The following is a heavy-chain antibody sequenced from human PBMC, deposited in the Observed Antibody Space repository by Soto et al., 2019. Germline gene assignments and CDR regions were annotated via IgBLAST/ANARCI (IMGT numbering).Heavy chain of an antibody. Sequence: ASVKVSCKASGYTFSSYAMHWVRQAPGQRLEWMGWINAGNGNRKYSQKFQGRVTITRDTSASTAYMELSSLRSEDTAVYYCARELAAAGSDYWGQGTLVTVSS. CDR1: GYTFSSYA. D-gene: IGHD6-13*01. V-gene: IGHV1-3*01. CDR3: ARELAAAGSDY. J-gene: IGHJ4*02. CDR2: INAGNGNR.